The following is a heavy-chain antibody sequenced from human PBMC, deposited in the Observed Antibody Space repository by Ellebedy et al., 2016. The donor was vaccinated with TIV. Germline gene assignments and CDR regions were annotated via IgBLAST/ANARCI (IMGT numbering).Heavy chain of an antibody. CDR3: ARDREHTYGRVFHY. D-gene: IGHD1/OR15-1a*01. J-gene: IGHJ4*02. CDR1: DASISTCS. Sequence: MPGGSLRLSCTAPDASISTCSWSWIPQPPGKGLEWIGYTYYNGNTNTNYNPSLKSRVTISVDTTKTQLSLRLSSVTAADTAVYYCARDREHTYGRVFHYWGQGTLVTVSS. CDR2: TYYNGNT. V-gene: IGHV4-59*01.